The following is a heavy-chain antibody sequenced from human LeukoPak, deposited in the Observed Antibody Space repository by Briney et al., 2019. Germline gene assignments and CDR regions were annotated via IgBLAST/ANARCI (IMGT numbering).Heavy chain of an antibody. Sequence: GGSLRLSCAASGFTFSNYAVNWVRQAPGRGLEWVSAISSSGGSTYYADSVKGRFTISRDNSKNTLYLQMNSLRAEDTAVYYCAKTDGDYPSYWGQGTLVTVSS. CDR3: AKTDGDYPSY. J-gene: IGHJ4*02. V-gene: IGHV3-23*01. CDR1: GFTFSNYA. CDR2: ISSSGGST. D-gene: IGHD4-17*01.